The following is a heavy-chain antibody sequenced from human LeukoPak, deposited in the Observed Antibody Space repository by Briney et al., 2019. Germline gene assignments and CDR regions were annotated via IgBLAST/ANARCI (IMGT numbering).Heavy chain of an antibody. CDR2: ISTSSSTI. D-gene: IGHD1-26*01. J-gene: IGHJ4*02. V-gene: IGHV3-48*01. Sequence: PGGSLRLSCAASGLTFSSYSMNWVRQAPGKGLEWVSYISTSSSTIYYADSVKGRFTISRDNAKNSLYLQMNSLGAKDTAVYYCAREQVGTTNYCDYWGQGALVTVSS. CDR1: GLTFSSYS. CDR3: AREQVGTTNYCDY.